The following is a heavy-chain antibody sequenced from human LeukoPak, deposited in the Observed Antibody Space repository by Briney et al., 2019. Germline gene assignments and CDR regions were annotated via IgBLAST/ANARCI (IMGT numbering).Heavy chain of an antibody. CDR1: GFTFRSYN. CDR3: ARSRRVTTQFDP. Sequence: GGSLRLSCAASGFTFRSYNLNWVRQAPGKGLEWVSSISSSSSYIYYADSVKGRFTISRDNAKNSLYLQMNSLRAEDTAVYYCARSRRVTTQFDPWGQGTLVTVSS. D-gene: IGHD1-1*01. J-gene: IGHJ5*02. V-gene: IGHV3-21*01. CDR2: ISSSSSYI.